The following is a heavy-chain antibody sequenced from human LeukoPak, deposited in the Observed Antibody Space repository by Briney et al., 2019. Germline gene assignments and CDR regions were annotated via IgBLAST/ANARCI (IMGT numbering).Heavy chain of an antibody. CDR3: AKRVYDSSGYYWDY. Sequence: GGSLRLSCAASGYTFSSYGMSWVRQAPGKGLEWVSAISGSGGSTYYADSVKGRFTISRDNSKNTLYLQMNSLRAEDTAVYYCAKRVYDSSGYYWDYWGQGTLVTVSS. J-gene: IGHJ4*02. V-gene: IGHV3-23*01. CDR2: ISGSGGST. D-gene: IGHD3-22*01. CDR1: GYTFSSYG.